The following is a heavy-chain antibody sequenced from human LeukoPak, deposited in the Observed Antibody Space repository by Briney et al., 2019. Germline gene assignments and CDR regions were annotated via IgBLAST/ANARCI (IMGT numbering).Heavy chain of an antibody. CDR2: ISWNSGSI. J-gene: IGHJ4*02. Sequence: PGGSLRLSCAASGFTFDDYAMHWVRQAPGKGLEWVSGISWNSGSIGYADSVKGRFTISRDNAKNSLYLQMSSLRAEDTALYYCAKDPVAGIGSKSLHYWGQGTLVTVSS. D-gene: IGHD6-19*01. V-gene: IGHV3-9*01. CDR3: AKDPVAGIGSKSLHY. CDR1: GFTFDDYA.